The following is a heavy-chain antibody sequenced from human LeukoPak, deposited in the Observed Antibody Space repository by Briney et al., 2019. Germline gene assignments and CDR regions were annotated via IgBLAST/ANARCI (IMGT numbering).Heavy chain of an antibody. V-gene: IGHV3-21*01. D-gene: IGHD2-2*01. J-gene: IGHJ5*02. CDR3: AGPYPYCSSTSCPNWFDP. Sequence: GGSLRLSCAASGFIFSINSMNWVRQAPGKGLECVSSISTSSSYMYYTDSVKGRFTISRDNAKNSLYLQMNSLRAEDTAVYYCAGPYPYCSSTSCPNWFDPWGQGTLVTVSS. CDR2: ISTSSSYM. CDR1: GFIFSINS.